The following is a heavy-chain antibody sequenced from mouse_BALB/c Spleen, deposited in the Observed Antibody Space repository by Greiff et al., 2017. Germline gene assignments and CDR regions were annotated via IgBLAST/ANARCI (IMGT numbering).Heavy chain of an antibody. V-gene: IGHV3-6*02. CDR3: AFPGFDY. CDR2: ISYDGSN. Sequence: EVQRVESGPGLVKPSQSLSLTCSVTGYSITSGYYWNWIRQFPGNKLEWMGYISYDGSNNYNPSLKNRISITRDTSKNQFFLKLNSVTTEDTATYYCAFPGFDYWGQGTTLTVSS. CDR1: GYSITSGYY. J-gene: IGHJ2*01.